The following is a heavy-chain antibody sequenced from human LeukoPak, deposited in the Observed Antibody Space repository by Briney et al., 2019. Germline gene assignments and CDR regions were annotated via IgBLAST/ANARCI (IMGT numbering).Heavy chain of an antibody. CDR2: ISYDGSNK. V-gene: IGHV3-30*14. CDR3: ATPIAAAGIVGPYYGMDV. CDR1: GFTFSSYA. J-gene: IGHJ6*02. D-gene: IGHD6-13*01. Sequence: GGSLRLSCAASGFTFSSYAMHWVRQAPGKGLEWVAVISYDGSNKYYADSVKGRFTISRDNSKNTLYLQMNSLRAEDTAVYYCATPIAAAGIVGPYYGMDVWGQGTTVTVSS.